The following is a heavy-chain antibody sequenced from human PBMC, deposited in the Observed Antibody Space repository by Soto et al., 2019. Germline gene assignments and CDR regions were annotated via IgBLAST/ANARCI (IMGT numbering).Heavy chain of an antibody. CDR1: GGSFSGYY. D-gene: IGHD3-16*02. CDR3: ARGRYYDYVWGSYRPDFAY. CDR2: INHSGST. V-gene: IGHV4-34*01. J-gene: IGHJ4*02. Sequence: SETLSLTCAVYGGSFSGYYWSWIRQPPGKGLEWIGEINHSGSTNYNPSLKSRVTISVDTSKNQFSLKLSSVTAADTAVYYCARGRYYDYVWGSYRPDFAYRGQGTLVTVSS.